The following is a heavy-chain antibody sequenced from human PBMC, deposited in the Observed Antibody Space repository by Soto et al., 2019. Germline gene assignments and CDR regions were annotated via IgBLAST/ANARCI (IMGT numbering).Heavy chain of an antibody. V-gene: IGHV3-23*01. J-gene: IGHJ5*01. D-gene: IGHD3-16*01. CDR2: ISDDSSRT. Sequence: EVQLLESGGGLVQPGGSLRLSCAASGFTFSSFEMSWVRQAPGRGLEWVSFISDDSSRTYYADAVKGRFTISRDNSKHTLYLQMNSLTAEDTAVYACVKGGWLDFWGQGTLVTVYS. CDR3: VKGGWLDF. CDR1: GFTFSSFE.